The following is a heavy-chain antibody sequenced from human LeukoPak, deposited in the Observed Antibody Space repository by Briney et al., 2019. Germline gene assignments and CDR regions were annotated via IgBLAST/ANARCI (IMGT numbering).Heavy chain of an antibody. D-gene: IGHD6-13*01. CDR1: GFTFSSFW. V-gene: IGHV3-74*01. J-gene: IGHJ5*02. CDR3: ARTRTLPVAGGFDA. CDR2: ISPDGMTT. Sequence: PGESLRLSCAASGFTFSSFWMHWVRQDPGKGLVLVSRISPDGMTTVHADSVKGRFTVSRDNAKNTLYLQMNSLRAEDTAVYYCARTRTLPVAGGFDAWGQGTLVTVSS.